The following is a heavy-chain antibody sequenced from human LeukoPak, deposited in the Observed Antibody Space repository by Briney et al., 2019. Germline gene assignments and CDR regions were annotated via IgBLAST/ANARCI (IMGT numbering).Heavy chain of an antibody. CDR2: IYYSGST. CDR3: ARDLVAVAGSFDY. V-gene: IGHV4-39*07. CDR1: GGSISSSSYY. D-gene: IGHD6-19*01. Sequence: SETLSLTCTVSGGSISSSSYYWGWIRQPPGKGREWIGSIYYSGSTYYNPSLRSRVTISVDTSKNQFSLKLSSVTAADTAVYYCARDLVAVAGSFDYWGQGTLVTVSS. J-gene: IGHJ4*02.